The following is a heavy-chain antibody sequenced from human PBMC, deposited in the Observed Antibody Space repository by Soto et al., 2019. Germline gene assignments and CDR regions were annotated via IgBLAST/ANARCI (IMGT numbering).Heavy chain of an antibody. V-gene: IGHV4-59*01. Sequence: SETLSLTCSVAGGSISSYDWSWIRQQPGKGLEWIGYIYYSGSTNYNPSLKSRVTISVDTSKNQFSLKLSSVTAADTAVYYCARGLISGYYLYDAFDIWGQGTMVTVSS. D-gene: IGHD3-22*01. CDR1: GGSISSYD. J-gene: IGHJ3*02. CDR2: IYYSGST. CDR3: ARGLISGYYLYDAFDI.